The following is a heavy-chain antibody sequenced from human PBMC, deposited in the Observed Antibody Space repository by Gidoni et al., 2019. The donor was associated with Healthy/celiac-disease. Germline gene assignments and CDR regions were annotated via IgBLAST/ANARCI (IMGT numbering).Heavy chain of an antibody. CDR3: ARAEWLDTPPDY. V-gene: IGHV3-53*01. Sequence: EVQLVEYGGGLSQPGGYQRLCCAAPGFTVSSNYISWVRQAPGKGLAWVSVFYSVGSTYSADSVKGRFTTSRDNSKSALYLQMNSLRAEDTAVYYCARAEWLDTPPDYWGQGTLVTVSS. D-gene: IGHD6-19*01. J-gene: IGHJ4*02. CDR2: FYSVGST. CDR1: GFTVSSNY.